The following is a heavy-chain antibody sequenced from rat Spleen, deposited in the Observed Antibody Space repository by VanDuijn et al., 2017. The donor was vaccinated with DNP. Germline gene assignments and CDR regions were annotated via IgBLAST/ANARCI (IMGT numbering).Heavy chain of an antibody. J-gene: IGHJ2*01. Sequence: EVQLVASGGGFVQPGRSLKLSCEASGFTFSDYYMAWVRETPTKGLEWVAYIRYDGYSTYFGDSVKGRFTISRDNARNTLYLQMNSLRSEDMATYYCARHVLPLRVWDYWGQGVMVTVSS. CDR2: IRYDGYST. V-gene: IGHV5-22*01. CDR3: ARHVLPLRVWDY. D-gene: IGHD1-4*01. CDR1: GFTFSDYY.